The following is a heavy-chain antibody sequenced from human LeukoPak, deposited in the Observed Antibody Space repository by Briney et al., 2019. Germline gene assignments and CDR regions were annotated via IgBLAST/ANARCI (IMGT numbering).Heavy chain of an antibody. CDR3: AREGYCSSTSCYKGAEYFQH. D-gene: IGHD2-2*02. CDR1: GGTFSSYA. Sequence: GASVKVSCKASGGTFSSYAISWVRQAPGQGLEWMGGIIPIFGTANYAQKFQGRVTITADESTSTAYMKLSSLRSEDTAVYYSAREGYCSSTSCYKGAEYFQHWGQGTLVTVSS. J-gene: IGHJ1*01. V-gene: IGHV1-69*13. CDR2: IIPIFGTA.